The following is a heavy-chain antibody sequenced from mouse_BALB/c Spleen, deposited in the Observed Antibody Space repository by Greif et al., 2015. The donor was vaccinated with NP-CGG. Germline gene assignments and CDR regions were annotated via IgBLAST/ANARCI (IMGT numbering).Heavy chain of an antibody. V-gene: IGHV1-14*01. D-gene: IGHD2-4*01. CDR3: ARRGMITTCYFDY. CDR1: GYTFTSYV. J-gene: IGHJ2*01. Sequence: VQLQQSGPELVKPGASVKMSCKASGYTFTSYVMHWVKQKPGQGLEWIGYINPYNDGTKYNEKFNGKATLTSDKSSSTAYMELSSLTSEDSAVYYCARRGMITTCYFDYWGQGTTLTVSS. CDR2: INPYNDGT.